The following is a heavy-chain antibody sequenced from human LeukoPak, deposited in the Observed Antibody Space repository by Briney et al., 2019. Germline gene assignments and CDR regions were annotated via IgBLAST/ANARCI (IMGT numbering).Heavy chain of an antibody. CDR1: GFTFSSYA. Sequence: PGGSLRLSCAASGFTFSSYAMSWVRQAPGKGLEWVSAISSSGDSTYYADSVKGRFTISRDNSKNTLYLQMNSLRAEDTAVYFCAKEGRDIVVLPAAVNYWGQGTLLTVSS. V-gene: IGHV3-23*01. CDR3: AKEGRDIVVLPAAVNY. CDR2: ISSSGDST. D-gene: IGHD2-2*01. J-gene: IGHJ4*02.